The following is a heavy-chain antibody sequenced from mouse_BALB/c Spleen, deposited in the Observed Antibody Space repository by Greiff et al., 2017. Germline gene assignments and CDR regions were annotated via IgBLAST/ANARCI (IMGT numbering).Heavy chain of an antibody. CDR3: ARRDYRRDYFDY. CDR1: GDSITSGY. CDR2: ISYSGST. V-gene: IGHV3-8*02. J-gene: IGHJ2*01. D-gene: IGHD2-14*01. Sequence: VHVKQSGPSLVKPSQTLSLTCSVTGDSITSGYWNWIRKFPGNKLEYMGYISYSGSTYYNPSLKSRISITRDTSKNQYYLQLNSVTTEDTATYYCARRDYRRDYFDYWGQGTTLTVSS.